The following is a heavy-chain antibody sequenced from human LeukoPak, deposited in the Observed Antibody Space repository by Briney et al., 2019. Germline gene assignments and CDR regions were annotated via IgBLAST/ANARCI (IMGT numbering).Heavy chain of an antibody. CDR1: GFTFSSYW. D-gene: IGHD6-19*01. Sequence: PAESLRLSCAASGFTFSSYWMSWVRQAQGQGMEWVANIKSDGSEKYYVDSVKGRFTISRDNAKNSLYLQMNSLRAEDTAVYYCARVLRWLVFDWGQGTLVTVSS. J-gene: IGHJ4*02. V-gene: IGHV3-7*01. CDR3: ARVLRWLVFD. CDR2: IKSDGSEK.